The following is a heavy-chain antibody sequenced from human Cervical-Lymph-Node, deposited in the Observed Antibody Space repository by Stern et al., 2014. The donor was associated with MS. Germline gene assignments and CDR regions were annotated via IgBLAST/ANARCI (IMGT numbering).Heavy chain of an antibody. V-gene: IGHV1-69*01. CDR1: GGTFSKFP. CDR3: SLSSETSDRWYSLGYDL. Sequence: QVQLVQSGAEVTKPGSSVKVSCKDSGGTFSKFPISWVRQAPGQGLEWMGGVFPVFGTLTYAQEFRGRVKITADVSTSTVYMELSSLRSDDTAVYYCSLSSETSDRWYSLGYDLWGQGTLVTVSS. CDR2: VFPVFGTL. D-gene: IGHD6-13*01. J-gene: IGHJ5*02.